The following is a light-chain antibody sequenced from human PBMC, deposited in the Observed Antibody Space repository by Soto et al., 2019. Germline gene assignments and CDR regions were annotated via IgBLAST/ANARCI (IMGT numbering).Light chain of an antibody. V-gene: IGKV1-39*01. CDR2: AAS. J-gene: IGKJ2*01. Sequence: DIQMTQSPSSLSASVGDRVTITCRASQSISSYLNWYQQKPGKAHKLLIYAASSLQSWVPSRFSGSGSGTDFTLTISSLQTEDFSTYYCQKSYSTPLYTFGQGTQVEIK. CDR1: QSISSY. CDR3: QKSYSTPLYT.